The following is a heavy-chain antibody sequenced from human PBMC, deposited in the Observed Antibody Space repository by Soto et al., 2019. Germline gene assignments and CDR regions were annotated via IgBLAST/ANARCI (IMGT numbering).Heavy chain of an antibody. J-gene: IGHJ4*02. CDR2: ISGSGGGT. CDR1: GFTFSSYA. CDR3: AKCAAGTTDEMDY. Sequence: GGSLRLSCAASGFTFSSYAMSWVRQAPGKGLEWVSSISGSGGGTYYADSVKGRFTFSRDNSKNTLYLQMNSLRAEDTAVYYCAKCAAGTTDEMDYWGQGTLVTVSS. D-gene: IGHD1-1*01. V-gene: IGHV3-23*01.